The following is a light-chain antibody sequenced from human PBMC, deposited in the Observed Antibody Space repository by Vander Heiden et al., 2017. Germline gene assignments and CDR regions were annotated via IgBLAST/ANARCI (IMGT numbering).Light chain of an antibody. CDR1: SALIGPNYN. CDR2: RNK. CDR3: QSYATSLTGYVL. V-gene: IGLV1-40*01. Sequence: QSVLTQPPSVSRATGPRVTVACTGSSALIGPNYNLHCYQQLPRIAHKLLSYRNKNRPSGVPGRFSGSKSGTSASLAITGLQAEDEADYYCQSYATSLTGYVLFGGGTKLTVL. J-gene: IGLJ2*01.